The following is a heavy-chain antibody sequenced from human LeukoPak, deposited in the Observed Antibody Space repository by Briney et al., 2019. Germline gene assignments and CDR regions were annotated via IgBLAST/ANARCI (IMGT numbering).Heavy chain of an antibody. CDR3: GKTTTGSSSGRYPGWPVDY. CDR2: IFGSGGSA. V-gene: IGHV3-23*01. J-gene: IGHJ4*02. Sequence: GGSLRLSCAASGFTFNSYDMYWVRQAPGKGLEWVSGIFGSGGSAHYADSVKGGFTISRDNSKNTVYLQMDSLRVEDTAVYYCGKTTTGSSSGRYPGWPVDYWGQGTLVTVSS. D-gene: IGHD6-19*01. CDR1: GFTFNSYD.